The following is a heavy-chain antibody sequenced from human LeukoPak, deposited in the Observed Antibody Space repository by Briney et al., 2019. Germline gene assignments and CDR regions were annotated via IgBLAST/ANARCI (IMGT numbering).Heavy chain of an antibody. CDR2: ISGSGNTI. V-gene: IGHV3-48*03. D-gene: IGHD4-11*01. Sequence: PGGSLRLSCAASGFTFSSYEMNWVRQAPRKGLEWVSYISGSGNTIYYADSVKGQFTISRDNAKNSLYLQMNSLRAEDTAVYYCAREASSSNYFDYWGQGTLVTVSS. CDR3: AREASSSNYFDY. CDR1: GFTFSSYE. J-gene: IGHJ4*02.